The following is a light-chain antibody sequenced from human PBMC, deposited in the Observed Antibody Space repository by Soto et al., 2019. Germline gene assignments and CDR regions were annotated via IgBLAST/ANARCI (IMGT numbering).Light chain of an antibody. CDR1: QSISTF. CDR3: QQSDSTPYT. V-gene: IGKV1-39*01. J-gene: IGKJ2*01. Sequence: DIQMTQSPSSLSASVGDRVTINCRASQSISTFLNWYQQKPGQDPKVLISAASTLQSGVPSRFSGRGSGTDFTLTISSLQPEDFATYYCQQSDSTPYTFGQGTTLETK. CDR2: AAS.